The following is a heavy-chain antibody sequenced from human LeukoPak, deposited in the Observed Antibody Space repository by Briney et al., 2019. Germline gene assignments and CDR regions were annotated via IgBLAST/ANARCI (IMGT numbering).Heavy chain of an antibody. D-gene: IGHD3-3*01. V-gene: IGHV1-3*01. J-gene: IGHJ6*02. Sequence: GASVKVSCKASGYTFTSYAMHWVRQAPGQRLEWMGWINAGNGNTKYSQKFQGRVTMTEDTSTDTAYMELSSLRSEDTAVYYCATNPSDFWVVGGYGMDVWGQGTTVTVSS. CDR1: GYTFTSYA. CDR3: ATNPSDFWVVGGYGMDV. CDR2: INAGNGNT.